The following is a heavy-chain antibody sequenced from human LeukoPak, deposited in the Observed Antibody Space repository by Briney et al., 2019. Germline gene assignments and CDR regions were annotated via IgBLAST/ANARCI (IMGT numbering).Heavy chain of an antibody. CDR1: GGSLSGYY. D-gene: IGHD1-14*01. CDR2: INDSGST. J-gene: IGHJ5*02. V-gene: IGHV4-34*01. CDR3: ARGKGNPNSYNWFDP. Sequence: SETLSPTRAVYGGSLSGYYRGWIRQPPRKGLGWVGEINDSGSTNYNPSLKSRVIISVDTSKNQFSLKLSSVTAADTAVYYRARGKGNPNSYNWFDPWGQGTLVTVSS.